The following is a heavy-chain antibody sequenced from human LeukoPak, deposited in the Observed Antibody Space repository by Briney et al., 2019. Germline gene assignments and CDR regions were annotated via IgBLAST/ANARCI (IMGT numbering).Heavy chain of an antibody. Sequence: SETLSLTCTVSGGSLSSYYWTWFRQPSGKGLEWIGYIYYSGTTNYNPSLKSRVTMSVDTSKNQFSLKLSSVTAADTAVYYCARNAYKFDLWGQGTLVTVSS. CDR2: IYYSGTT. D-gene: IGHD1-1*01. CDR1: GGSLSSYY. J-gene: IGHJ5*02. V-gene: IGHV4-59*01. CDR3: ARNAYKFDL.